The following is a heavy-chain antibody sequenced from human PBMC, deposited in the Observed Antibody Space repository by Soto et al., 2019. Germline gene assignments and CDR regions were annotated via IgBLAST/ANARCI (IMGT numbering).Heavy chain of an antibody. V-gene: IGHV3-30-3*01. CDR2: ISYDGSNK. Sequence: QVQLVESGGGVVQPGRSLRLSCAASGFTFSSYAMHWVRQAPGKGLEWVAVISYDGSNKYYADSVKGRFTISRDNSKNTLYLQMNSLRAEDTAVYYCARGRTYYYDSSGYYYGYWGQGTLVTVSS. J-gene: IGHJ4*02. CDR1: GFTFSSYA. D-gene: IGHD3-22*01. CDR3: ARGRTYYYDSSGYYYGY.